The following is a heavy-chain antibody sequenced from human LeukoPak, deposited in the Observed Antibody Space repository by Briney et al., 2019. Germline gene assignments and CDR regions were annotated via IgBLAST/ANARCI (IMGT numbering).Heavy chain of an antibody. D-gene: IGHD3-22*01. J-gene: IGHJ4*02. CDR1: GFTFSSYS. CDR3: VRDRDSTGYYDY. Sequence: GGSLRLSCVASGFTFSSYSMNWVRQAPGEGLEWVSYISSLSGTIYYADSVKGRFTISRDNAKNTLYLQTNSLRAEDTALYYCVRDRDSTGYYDYWGQGILVTVSS. V-gene: IGHV3-48*01. CDR2: ISSLSGTI.